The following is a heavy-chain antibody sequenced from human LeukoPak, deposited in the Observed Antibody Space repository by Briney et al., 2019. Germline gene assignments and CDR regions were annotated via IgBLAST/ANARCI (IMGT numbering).Heavy chain of an antibody. CDR2: SDPEDGER. Sequence: ASVKVSCKVSGKTLSDLSIHWLRQPPGKGLEWLGGSDPEDGERIYAQMFQGRVTMTEDTSIDTAYMELSSLRSEDTAVYYCVTGFTTMAVDYFDYWGHGTLVTVSS. CDR1: GKTLSDLS. D-gene: IGHD5-18*01. V-gene: IGHV1-24*01. J-gene: IGHJ4*01. CDR3: VTGFTTMAVDYFDY.